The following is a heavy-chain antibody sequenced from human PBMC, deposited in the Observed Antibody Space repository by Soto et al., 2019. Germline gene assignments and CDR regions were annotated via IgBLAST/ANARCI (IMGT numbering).Heavy chain of an antibody. CDR1: GFSLSSSGVG. Sequence: SGPTLVNPAQTLTLTCTFSGFSLSSSGVGVGWIRQPPGKALEWLALIYWDDDKRYSPSLKSRLTITTDTSKNQVVLTMTNMDPVDAATDYCAHRHMVAASNYYRFDSWGQGTLVTVSS. J-gene: IGHJ5*01. V-gene: IGHV2-5*02. CDR3: AHRHMVAASNYYRFDS. CDR2: IYWDDDK. D-gene: IGHD3-22*01.